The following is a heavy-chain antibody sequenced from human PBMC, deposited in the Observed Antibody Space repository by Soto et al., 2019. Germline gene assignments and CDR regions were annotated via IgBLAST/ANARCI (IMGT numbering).Heavy chain of an antibody. J-gene: IGHJ4*02. CDR3: ALRSMAVVPEY. CDR2: LYYGRSV. Sequence: QVQLQESGPGLVKPSETLSLTCAVSGDSISSYYCMWIRQPPRKGLESIGYLYYGRSVNYNPSLRGRVTLSVDTSTNQCSLTLSSMTAADTAVYYCALRSMAVVPEYWGQGTLVTVSS. V-gene: IGHV4-59*01. CDR1: GDSISSYY. D-gene: IGHD3-22*01.